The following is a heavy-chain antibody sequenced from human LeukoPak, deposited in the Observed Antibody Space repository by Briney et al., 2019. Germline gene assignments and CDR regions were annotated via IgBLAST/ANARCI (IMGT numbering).Heavy chain of an antibody. CDR1: GFTFSSYA. V-gene: IGHV3-23*01. Sequence: PGGSLRLSCAASGFTFSSYAMSWVRQAPGKGLEWVSAISGSGGSTYYADSVKGRFTISRDNSKNTLYLQMNSLRAEDTAVYYCAKVGSLYDYVWGSYRYPYFDYWGQGTLVTVSS. CDR2: ISGSGGST. CDR3: AKVGSLYDYVWGSYRYPYFDY. D-gene: IGHD3-16*02. J-gene: IGHJ4*02.